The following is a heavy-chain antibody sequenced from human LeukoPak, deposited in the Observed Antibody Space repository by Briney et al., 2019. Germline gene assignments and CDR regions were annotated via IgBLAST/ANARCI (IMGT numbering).Heavy chain of an antibody. V-gene: IGHV1-8*01. CDR2: MNPNSGNT. J-gene: IGHJ6*02. CDR3: ATGAPKWELLPYYYYGMDV. D-gene: IGHD1-26*01. CDR1: GYTFTSYD. Sequence: ASVKVSCKASGYTFTSYDINWVRQATGQGLEWMGWMNPNSGNTGYAQKFQGRVTMTRNTSISTAYMELSSLRSEDTAVYYCATGAPKWELLPYYYYGMDVWGQGTTVTVSS.